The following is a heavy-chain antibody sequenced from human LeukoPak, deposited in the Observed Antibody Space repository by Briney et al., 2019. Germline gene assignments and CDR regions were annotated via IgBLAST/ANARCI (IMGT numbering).Heavy chain of an antibody. D-gene: IGHD4-23*01. J-gene: IGHJ5*02. V-gene: IGHV5-51*01. Sequence: GESLKISCQASGYSFTSYWIGWVRQMPGKGLEWMGIIYPGDSDTRYSPSFQGQVTISADKSISTAYLQWSSLKASDTAMYYCARHYTPDYGGNSGGSGFDPWGQGTLVTVSS. CDR3: ARHYTPDYGGNSGGSGFDP. CDR2: IYPGDSDT. CDR1: GYSFTSYW.